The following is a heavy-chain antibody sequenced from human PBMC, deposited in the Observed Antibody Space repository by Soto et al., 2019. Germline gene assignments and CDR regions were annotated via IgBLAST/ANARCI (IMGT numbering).Heavy chain of an antibody. Sequence: ASVKVSCKVSGYTLTELSMHWVRQAPGKGLEWMGGIDPEDGEAIYAQKFQGRVTITEDESTSTAYMELSSLRSEDTAVYYCARDRPTSSIRARDYYYAMDVWGQGTTVTVSS. CDR2: IDPEDGEA. D-gene: IGHD6-6*01. J-gene: IGHJ6*02. V-gene: IGHV1-24*01. CDR1: GYTLTELS. CDR3: ARDRPTSSIRARDYYYAMDV.